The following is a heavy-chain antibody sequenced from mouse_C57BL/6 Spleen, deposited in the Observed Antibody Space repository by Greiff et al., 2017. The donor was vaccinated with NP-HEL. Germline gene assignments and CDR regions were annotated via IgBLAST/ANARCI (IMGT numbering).Heavy chain of an antibody. V-gene: IGHV1-62-2*01. CDR3: ARHEDGELRRGGYAMDY. D-gene: IGHD2-4*01. J-gene: IGHJ4*01. Sequence: QVQLQQSGAELVKPGASVKLSCKASGYTFTEYTIHWVKQRSGQGLEWIGWFYPGSGSIKYNEKFKDKATLTADKSSSTVYMELSRLTSEDSAVYFCARHEDGELRRGGYAMDYWGQGTSVTVSS. CDR1: GYTFTEYT. CDR2: FYPGSGSI.